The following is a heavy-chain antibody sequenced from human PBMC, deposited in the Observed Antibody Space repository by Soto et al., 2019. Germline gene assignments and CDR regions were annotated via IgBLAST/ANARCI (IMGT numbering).Heavy chain of an antibody. CDR2: ASYDGNDK. CDR1: VFTVSTYA. J-gene: IGHJ5*02. CDR3: ARGVGNNWNYIWFDP. Sequence: GSLRLSCAASVFTVSTYAMHWVRQAPGKGLEWVAGASYDGNDKDYADSVKGRFTISRDNSKNTLYLQMSSLRVDDTAVYYCARGVGNNWNYIWFDPWGQGTLVTVSS. V-gene: IGHV3-30*03. D-gene: IGHD1-1*01.